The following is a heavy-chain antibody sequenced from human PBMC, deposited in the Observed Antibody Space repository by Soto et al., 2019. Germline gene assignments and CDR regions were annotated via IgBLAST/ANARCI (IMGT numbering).Heavy chain of an antibody. D-gene: IGHD4-4*01. J-gene: IGHJ6*02. CDR3: ARGRVTTRLNYYYYGMDV. CDR1: GGSFSGYY. V-gene: IGHV4-34*01. Sequence: SETLSLTCAVYGGSFSGYYWSWIRQPPGKGLEWIGEINHSGSTNYNPSLKSRVTISVDTSKNQFSLKLSSVTAADTAVYYCARGRVTTRLNYYYYGMDVWGQGTTVTVSS. CDR2: INHSGST.